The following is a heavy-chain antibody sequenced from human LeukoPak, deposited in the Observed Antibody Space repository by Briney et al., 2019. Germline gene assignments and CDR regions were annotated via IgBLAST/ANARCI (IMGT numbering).Heavy chain of an antibody. CDR1: GGSISSGSYY. V-gene: IGHV4-61*02. CDR2: IYTSEST. J-gene: IGHJ3*02. CDR3: ARDRGTGFAFDI. Sequence: SETLSLTCTVSGGSISSGSYYWSWIRQPAGKGLEWIGRIYTSESTNYNPSLKSRVTISVDTSKNQFSLKLSSVTAADTAVYYCARDRGTGFAFDIWGQGTMVTVSS. D-gene: IGHD1-1*01.